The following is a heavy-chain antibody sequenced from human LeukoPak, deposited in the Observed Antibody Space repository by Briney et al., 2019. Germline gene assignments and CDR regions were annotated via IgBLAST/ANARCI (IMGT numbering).Heavy chain of an antibody. Sequence: GESLKISCKGSGYSFTSYWIGWVRQMPGKGLEWMGIIYPGDPDTRYSPSFQGQVTISADKSISTAYLQWGSLKASDTAMYYCARHPYCSGGSCYSNDASDIWGQGTMVTVSS. CDR2: IYPGDPDT. D-gene: IGHD2-15*01. V-gene: IGHV5-51*01. J-gene: IGHJ3*02. CDR1: GYSFTSYW. CDR3: ARHPYCSGGSCYSNDASDI.